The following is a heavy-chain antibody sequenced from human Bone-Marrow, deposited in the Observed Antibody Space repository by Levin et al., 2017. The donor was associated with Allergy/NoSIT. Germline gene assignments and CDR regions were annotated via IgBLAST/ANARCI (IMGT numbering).Heavy chain of an antibody. V-gene: IGHV4-39*07. J-gene: IGHJ4*02. CDR3: ARVVGVRGVIISPRIDY. CDR1: GGSISSSSYY. Sequence: PSQTLSLTCTVSGGSISSSSYYWGWIRQPPGKGLEWIGSIYYSGSTYYNPSLKSRVTISVDTSKNQFSLKLSSVTAADTAVYYCARVVGVRGVIISPRIDYWGQGTLVTVSS. D-gene: IGHD3-10*01. CDR2: IYYSGST.